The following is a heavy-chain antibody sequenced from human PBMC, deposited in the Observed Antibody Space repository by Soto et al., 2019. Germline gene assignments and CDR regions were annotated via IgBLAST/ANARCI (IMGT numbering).Heavy chain of an antibody. Sequence: GSLRLSCTASGFTFCDYAISFCRHAPGKWREWVVFIRSKAYGGTTEYAASVKGRFTISRDDSKSIAYLQMNSLKTEDTAVYYCTRAPYCSSTSCDWFDPWGQGTLVTVSS. J-gene: IGHJ5*02. CDR1: GFTFCDYA. CDR3: TRAPYCSSTSCDWFDP. CDR2: IRSKAYGGTT. D-gene: IGHD2-2*01. V-gene: IGHV3-49*03.